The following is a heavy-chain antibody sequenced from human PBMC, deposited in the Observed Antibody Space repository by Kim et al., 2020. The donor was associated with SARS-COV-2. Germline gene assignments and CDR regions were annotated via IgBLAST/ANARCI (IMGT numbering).Heavy chain of an antibody. J-gene: IGHJ4*02. CDR2: IYGSGAT. CDR3: ARLYSFDSSGHYNGYDY. CDR1: GGSLSGFY. D-gene: IGHD3-22*01. Sequence: SETLSLTCSVSGGSLSGFYWSWIRQSPGRGLEWIGYIYGSGATDYNPSLKSRVAISLDSSKNQFSLKLSSVTAADTAVFYCARLYSFDSSGHYNGYDYLGQGPLVTVYS. V-gene: IGHV4-59*01.